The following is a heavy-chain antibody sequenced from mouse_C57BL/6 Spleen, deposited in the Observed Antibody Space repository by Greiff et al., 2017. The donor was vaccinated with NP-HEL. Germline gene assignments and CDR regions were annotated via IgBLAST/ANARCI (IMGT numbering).Heavy chain of an antibody. CDR1: GYTFTDYN. Sequence: EVQLQQSGPELVKPGASVKMSCKASGYTFTDYNMHWVKQSHGKSLEWIGYINPNNGGTSYNQKFKGKATLTVNKSSSTAYMELRSLTSEDSAVYYCARFEYYGSSAWFAYWGQGTLVTVSA. CDR3: ARFEYYGSSAWFAY. V-gene: IGHV1-22*01. J-gene: IGHJ3*01. CDR2: INPNNGGT. D-gene: IGHD1-1*01.